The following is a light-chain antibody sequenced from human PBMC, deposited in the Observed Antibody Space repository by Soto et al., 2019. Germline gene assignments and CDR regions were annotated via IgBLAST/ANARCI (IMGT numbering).Light chain of an antibody. CDR3: LQHYYSPPWT. V-gene: IGKV1-17*01. Sequence: IQITQFRSSLSASLGYTVTITCRSSQGIRNDLGWYQQKPGKAPKSLIYAASSLQSGVPSRFSGSGSGTEFTLTISGLQPEDFATYYCLQHYYSPPWTFGQGTKVDIK. CDR2: AAS. CDR1: QGIRND. J-gene: IGKJ1*01.